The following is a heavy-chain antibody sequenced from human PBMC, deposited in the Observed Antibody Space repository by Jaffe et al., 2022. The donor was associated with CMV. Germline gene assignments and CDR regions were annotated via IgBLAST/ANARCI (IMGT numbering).Heavy chain of an antibody. D-gene: IGHD2-15*01. Sequence: QVQLVQSGAEVKKSGASVKVSCKAFGYTFTGYYIHWLRQAPGQGPEWMGWIDPKSGATNLAPKFQGRVSMTTYTSINTVYLELSSLTSDDTAVYFCARDFGDPAIAVVVAVNWFDSWGQGTLVTVSS. V-gene: IGHV1-2*02. J-gene: IGHJ5*01. CDR1: GYTFTGYY. CDR3: ARDFGDPAIAVVVAVNWFDS. CDR2: IDPKSGAT.